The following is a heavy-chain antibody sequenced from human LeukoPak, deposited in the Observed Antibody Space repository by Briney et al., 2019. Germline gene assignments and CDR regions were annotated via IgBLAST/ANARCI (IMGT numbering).Heavy chain of an antibody. D-gene: IGHD6-13*01. CDR1: GGSISSGDYY. Sequence: SQTLSLTCTVSGGSISSGDYYWSWIRQPPGKGLEWIGYIYYSGSTYYNPSLKSRVTISVDTSKNQLSLKLSSVTAADTAVYYCAREGSSWVYFDYWGQGTLVTVSS. CDR2: IYYSGST. CDR3: AREGSSWVYFDY. J-gene: IGHJ4*02. V-gene: IGHV4-30-4*01.